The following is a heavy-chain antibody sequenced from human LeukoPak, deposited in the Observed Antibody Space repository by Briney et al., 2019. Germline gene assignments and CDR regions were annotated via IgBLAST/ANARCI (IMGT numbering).Heavy chain of an antibody. Sequence: GGSLRLSCAASGFIFSSYAMSWVRQAPGKGLEWVSAISGGAGSTYYADSVKGRFTISRDNSKNTLYLQMNSLRAEDTAVYYCAKDMSSSWTFDYWGQGTLVTVSS. CDR1: GFIFSSYA. CDR2: ISGGAGST. J-gene: IGHJ4*02. D-gene: IGHD6-13*01. CDR3: AKDMSSSWTFDY. V-gene: IGHV3-23*01.